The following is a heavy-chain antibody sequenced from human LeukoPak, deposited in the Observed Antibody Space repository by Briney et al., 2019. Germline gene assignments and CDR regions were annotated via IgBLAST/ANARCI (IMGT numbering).Heavy chain of an antibody. Sequence: SETLSLTCTVSDGSISSDFWNWIRQSPGKGLEWIGYVHYRGTTNDNPAIGKRGTISVDTSKNQFFLSLTSVTAADTAVYYCAKGVAVVAGEPEWFGPWGQGAPVSVSS. D-gene: IGHD2-15*01. CDR2: VHYRGTT. V-gene: IGHV4-59*12. CDR1: DGSISSDF. J-gene: IGHJ5*02. CDR3: AKGVAVVAGEPEWFGP.